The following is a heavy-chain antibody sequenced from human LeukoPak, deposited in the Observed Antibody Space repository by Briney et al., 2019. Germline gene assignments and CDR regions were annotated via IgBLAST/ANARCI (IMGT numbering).Heavy chain of an antibody. Sequence: SETLSLTCTVSGGSISSYYWSWIRQPPGKGLEWIGYIYYSGSTNYNPSLKSRVTISVDTSKDQFSLKLSSVTAADTAVYYCARDFGSSSYKGFDYWGQGTLVTVSS. V-gene: IGHV4-59*01. CDR3: ARDFGSSSYKGFDY. D-gene: IGHD6-13*01. CDR1: GGSISSYY. CDR2: IYYSGST. J-gene: IGHJ4*02.